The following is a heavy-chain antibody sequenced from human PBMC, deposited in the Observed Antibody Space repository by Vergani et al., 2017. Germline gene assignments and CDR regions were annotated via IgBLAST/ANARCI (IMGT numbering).Heavy chain of an antibody. D-gene: IGHD3-22*01. CDR3: AKDRDYYDSSGYYYEGEALDY. Sequence: QVQLVESGGGVVQPGSSLRLSCAASGFTFSSYGMHWVRQAPGKGLEWVAVISYDGSNKYYADSVKGRFTISRDNSKNTLYLQMNSLRAEDTAVYYCAKDRDYYDSSGYYYEGEALDYWGQGTLVTVSS. J-gene: IGHJ4*02. CDR2: ISYDGSNK. V-gene: IGHV3-30*18. CDR1: GFTFSSYG.